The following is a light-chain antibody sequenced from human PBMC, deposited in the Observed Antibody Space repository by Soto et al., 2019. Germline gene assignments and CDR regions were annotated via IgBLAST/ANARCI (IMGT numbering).Light chain of an antibody. V-gene: IGKV1-5*01. J-gene: IGKJ1*01. CDR3: QQYETFSGT. CDR1: QSVSGW. CDR2: DAS. Sequence: DIQITQSPSTRSASVGDTVTVTCRASQSVSGWLAWYQQKPGEAPKLLIYDASALQRGVPSRFSGSGSGTKFTLTIASLQHDDFATDYCQQYETFSGTFGPGTKVDIK.